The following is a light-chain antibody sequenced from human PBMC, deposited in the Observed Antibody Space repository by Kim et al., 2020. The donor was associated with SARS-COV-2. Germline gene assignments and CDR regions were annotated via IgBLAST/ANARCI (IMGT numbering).Light chain of an antibody. CDR3: QQCGSQPVT. V-gene: IGKV3-20*01. CDR2: GAS. CDR1: QSVTSDN. Sequence: SPGERATLSCRASQSVTSDNLAWYQQKVGQAPRLLIYGASSRATGIPDRFSGSGSGTDFTLTISRLEPEDFAVYYCQQCGSQPVTFGQGTKVDIK. J-gene: IGKJ1*01.